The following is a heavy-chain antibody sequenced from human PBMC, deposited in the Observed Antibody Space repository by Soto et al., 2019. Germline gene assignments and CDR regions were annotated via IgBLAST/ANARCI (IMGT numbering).Heavy chain of an antibody. V-gene: IGHV3-23*01. CDR2: ISGSGGST. J-gene: IGHJ6*03. CDR1: GFTFSSYA. D-gene: IGHD4-17*01. CDR3: AKRGGDYHYYYYYMDV. Sequence: GGSLRLSCAASGFTFSSYAMSWVRQAPGKGLEWVSAISGSGGSTYYADFVKGRFTISRDNSKNTLYLQMNSLRAEDTAVYYCAKRGGDYHYYYYYMDVWGKGTTVTVSS.